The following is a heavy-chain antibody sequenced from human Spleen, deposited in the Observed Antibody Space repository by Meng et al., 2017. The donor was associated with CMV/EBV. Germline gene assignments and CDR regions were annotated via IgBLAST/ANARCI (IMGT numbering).Heavy chain of an antibody. CDR2: MNPNSGNT. Sequence: YTFTSYGISWVRQAPGQGLEWMGWMNPNSGNTGYAQKFQGRVTITRDTSISTSYMELSSLRSEDTAVYYCTRGKRDFWSGFIPDWFDPWGQGTLVTVSS. D-gene: IGHD3-3*01. V-gene: IGHV1-8*02. J-gene: IGHJ5*02. CDR1: YTFTSYG. CDR3: TRGKRDFWSGFIPDWFDP.